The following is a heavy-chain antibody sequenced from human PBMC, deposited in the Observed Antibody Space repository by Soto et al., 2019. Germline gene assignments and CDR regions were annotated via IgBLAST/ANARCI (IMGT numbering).Heavy chain of an antibody. V-gene: IGHV3-48*01. CDR3: ARSEHGYYVWSFNY. CDR2: ISTSSSTI. D-gene: IGHD3-16*01. Sequence: EVQLVESGGGLVQPGGSLRLYCAASGFTFGSYSMNWVRQAPGKGLEWVSYISTSSSTIYYADSVKGRFTISRDNAKNSLVLQMNSLRAEDTAVYYCARSEHGYYVWSFNYWGQGTLVTVSS. J-gene: IGHJ4*02. CDR1: GFTFGSYS.